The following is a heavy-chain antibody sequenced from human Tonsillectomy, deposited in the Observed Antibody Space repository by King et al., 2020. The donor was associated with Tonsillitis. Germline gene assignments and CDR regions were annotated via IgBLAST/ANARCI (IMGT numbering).Heavy chain of an antibody. Sequence: VQLVESGGGLVQPGGSLRLSCAASGFTFSSYAMSWVRQAPGKGLEWVSAISSSRGSTYYADSVKGRFTISRDNSKNTLDLQMNSLRAGDTALYYCAKGLQWELPFDYWGQGTLVTVSS. D-gene: IGHD1-26*01. V-gene: IGHV3-23*04. CDR1: GFTFSSYA. J-gene: IGHJ4*02. CDR3: AKGLQWELPFDY. CDR2: ISSSRGST.